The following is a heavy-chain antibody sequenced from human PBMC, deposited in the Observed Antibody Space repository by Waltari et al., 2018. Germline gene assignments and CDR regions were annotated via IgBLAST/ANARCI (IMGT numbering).Heavy chain of an antibody. CDR3: ARGGAPDGWFDP. V-gene: IGHV4-39*07. CDR1: VGSISISSHY. CDR2: IYYNGRT. Sequence: QLQLQESGPGAVKPSETLSLTCTVSVGSISISSHYWDWIRQPPGKGLEWIGSIYYNGRTYYNSSLKTRVSMSVDTSRNQFSLNLNSVTAADTAVYYCARGGAPDGWFDPWGQGTLVNVSS. J-gene: IGHJ5*02.